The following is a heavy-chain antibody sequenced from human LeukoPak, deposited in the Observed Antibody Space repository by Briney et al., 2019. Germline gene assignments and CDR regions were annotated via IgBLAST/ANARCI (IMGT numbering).Heavy chain of an antibody. CDR3: ARARSRWLQLPGY. Sequence: PSETLSLTCAVYGGSFSGYYWSWIRQPPGKGLEWIGEINHSGSTNYNPSHKSRVTISVDTSKNQFSLKLSSVTAADTAVYYCARARSRWLQLPGYWGQGTLVTVSS. J-gene: IGHJ4*02. CDR1: GGSFSGYY. CDR2: INHSGST. D-gene: IGHD5-24*01. V-gene: IGHV4-34*01.